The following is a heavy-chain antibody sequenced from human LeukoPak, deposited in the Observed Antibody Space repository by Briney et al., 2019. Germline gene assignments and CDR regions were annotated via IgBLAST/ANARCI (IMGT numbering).Heavy chain of an antibody. CDR2: IYPGDSDT. CDR1: GYSFTSYW. J-gene: IGHJ4*02. V-gene: IGHV5-51*01. CDR3: ARLFHAPSGVIVIPNFDY. Sequence: GESLKISCKGSGYSFTSYWIGWVRQMPGKGLEWMGIIYPGDSDTRYSPSFQGQVTISADKSISTAYLQWSSLKASDTAKYYCARLFHAPSGVIVIPNFDYWGQGTLVTVSS. D-gene: IGHD3-16*02.